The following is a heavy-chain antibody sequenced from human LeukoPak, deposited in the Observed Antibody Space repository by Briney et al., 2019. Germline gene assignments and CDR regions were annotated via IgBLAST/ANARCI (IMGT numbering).Heavy chain of an antibody. CDR3: ARVLKPSIVVVPAAPHYYFDY. V-gene: IGHV1-18*01. D-gene: IGHD2-2*01. Sequence: ASVKVSCKASGYTFTSYGISWVRQAPGQGPEWMGWISAYNGNTNYAQKLQGRVTMTTDTSTSTAYMELRSLRSDDTAVYYCARVLKPSIVVVPAAPHYYFDYWGQGTLVTVSS. J-gene: IGHJ4*02. CDR1: GYTFTSYG. CDR2: ISAYNGNT.